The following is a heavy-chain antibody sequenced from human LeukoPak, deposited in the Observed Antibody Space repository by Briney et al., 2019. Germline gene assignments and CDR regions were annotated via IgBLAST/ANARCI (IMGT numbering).Heavy chain of an antibody. CDR3: ARRRNPWFGESVYMDV. J-gene: IGHJ6*03. Sequence: PSETLSLTCTVSGGSISSSSYYWGWIRQPPGKGLEWIGSIYYSGSTYYNPSLKSRVTISVDTSKNQFSLKLSSVTAADTAVYYCARRRNPWFGESVYMDVWGKGTTVTISS. V-gene: IGHV4-39*01. CDR1: GGSISSSSYY. D-gene: IGHD3-10*01. CDR2: IYYSGST.